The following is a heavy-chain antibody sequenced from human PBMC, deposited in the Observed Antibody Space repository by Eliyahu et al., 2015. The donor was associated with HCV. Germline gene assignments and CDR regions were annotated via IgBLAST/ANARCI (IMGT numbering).Heavy chain of an antibody. D-gene: IGHD3-10*01. Sequence: QVQLVQSGAEVKKPGASVKVSCKASGYTFTGYYIHWVRQAPGQGLECMGWFNPNSGGTSYAQKFQGRVTMTSDTSISTAYMELRRLRSDDTAVYYCAGSGSYWDEYLPHWGQGTLVIVSS. V-gene: IGHV1-2*02. CDR3: AGSGSYWDEYLPH. J-gene: IGHJ1*01. CDR2: FNPNSGGT. CDR1: GYTFTGYY.